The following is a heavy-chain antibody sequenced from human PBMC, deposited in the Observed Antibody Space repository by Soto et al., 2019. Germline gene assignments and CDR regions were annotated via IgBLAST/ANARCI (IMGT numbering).Heavy chain of an antibody. Sequence: LRLSCVASGFTFSRFWMNWVRQAPGKGLKWVANINQDGSDKYYVDSVKGRFTISRDNAKNSLYLQMNSLRADDTAVYYCARDPRIYNNYYGPQFDHWGQGILVTVS. CDR2: INQDGSDK. CDR1: GFTFSRFW. J-gene: IGHJ4*02. V-gene: IGHV3-7*03. D-gene: IGHD3-22*01. CDR3: ARDPRIYNNYYGPQFDH.